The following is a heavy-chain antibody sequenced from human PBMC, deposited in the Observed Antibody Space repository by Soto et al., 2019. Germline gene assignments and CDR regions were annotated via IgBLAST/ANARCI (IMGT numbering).Heavy chain of an antibody. CDR3: ARAQIVVVVAANPYYYGMDV. Sequence: SVKVSCKASGGTFSSYAISWVRQAPGQGLEWMGGIIPIFGTANYAQKFQGRVTITADKSTSTAYMELSSLRSEDTAVYYCARAQIVVVVAANPYYYGMDVWGQGTTVTVSS. CDR1: GGTFSSYA. J-gene: IGHJ6*02. D-gene: IGHD2-15*01. V-gene: IGHV1-69*06. CDR2: IIPIFGTA.